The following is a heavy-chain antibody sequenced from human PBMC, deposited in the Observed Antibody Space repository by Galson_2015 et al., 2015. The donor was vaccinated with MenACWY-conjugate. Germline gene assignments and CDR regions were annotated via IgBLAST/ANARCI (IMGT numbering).Heavy chain of an antibody. CDR1: GDSVSTNSAA. CDR3: ARDLGSGSNNWFDP. Sequence: CAISGDSVSTNSAAWIWIRQSPSRGLEWLGRTYYRSQWKNDYAVSVKSRITINPDTSKNQFSLQLDSVTSEDTAVYYCARDLGSGSNNWFDPWGQGTLVTVSS. CDR2: TYYRSQWKN. V-gene: IGHV6-1*01. J-gene: IGHJ5*02. D-gene: IGHD5-12*01.